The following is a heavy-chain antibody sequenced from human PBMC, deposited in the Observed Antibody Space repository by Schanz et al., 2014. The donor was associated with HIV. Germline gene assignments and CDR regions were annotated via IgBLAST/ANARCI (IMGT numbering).Heavy chain of an antibody. J-gene: IGHJ2*01. CDR1: GGTFSSYA. V-gene: IGHV1-69*01. Sequence: QVQVVQSGAEVKKPGSSVKVSCKASGGTFSSYAISWVRQAPGQGLEWMGGFIPIFGTTNYAQKFQGRVTITADESTSTTSLELSSLRSEDTAAYYCASQYSNYDSSRRYHWYFDLWGRGTLVTVSS. CDR3: ASQYSNYDSSRRYHWYFDL. D-gene: IGHD4-4*01. CDR2: FIPIFGTT.